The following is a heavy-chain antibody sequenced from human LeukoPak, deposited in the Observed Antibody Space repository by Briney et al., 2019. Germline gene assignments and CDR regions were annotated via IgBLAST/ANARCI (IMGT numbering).Heavy chain of an antibody. J-gene: IGHJ4*02. CDR2: MNSNSGNT. D-gene: IGHD3-10*01. CDR3: ARGRGGTVVRGYLDY. Sequence: ASVKVSSKASGYTFSNYDIMGVRQATGQGAEWMGWMNSNSGNTGYAQKFQGRVTMTSDTSINTAYMELHSLTSEDTAVYYCARGRGGTVVRGYLDYWGQGTLVTVSS. V-gene: IGHV1-8*01. CDR1: GYTFSNYD.